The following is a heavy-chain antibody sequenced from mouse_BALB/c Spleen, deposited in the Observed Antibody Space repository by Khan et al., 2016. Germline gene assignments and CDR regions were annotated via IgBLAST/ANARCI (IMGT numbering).Heavy chain of an antibody. CDR3: ASSYYDYDDY. Sequence: QVQLQQSGAELAKPGASVKMSCKASGYTFTSYWMHWVKQRPGQGLEWIGYINPSTGYTEYNQKFKDKATLTADKSSSTAYMQLSSLTSEDSAVYYCASSYYDYDDYWGQGTTLTVSS. J-gene: IGHJ2*01. CDR2: INPSTGYT. CDR1: GYTFTSYW. V-gene: IGHV1-7*01. D-gene: IGHD2-4*01.